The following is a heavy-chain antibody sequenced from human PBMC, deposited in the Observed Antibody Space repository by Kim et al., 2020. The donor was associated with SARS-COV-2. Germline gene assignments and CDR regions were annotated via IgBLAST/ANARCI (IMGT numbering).Heavy chain of an antibody. Sequence: QKLQGRVTITTDTSTSTAYMELRRLGSDDTAVYYCARVELLSYYYGMDVWGQGTTVTVSS. CDR3: ARVELLSYYYGMDV. D-gene: IGHD3-10*01. J-gene: IGHJ6*02. V-gene: IGHV1-18*01.